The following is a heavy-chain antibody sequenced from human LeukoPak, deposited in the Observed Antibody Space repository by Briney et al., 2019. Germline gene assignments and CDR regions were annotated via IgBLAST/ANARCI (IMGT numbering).Heavy chain of an antibody. CDR3: AREGPATEPFCSGGSCYSYYYYYMDV. Sequence: GASVKVSCKASGYTFTSYGISWVRQAPGQGLEWMGGIIPIFGTANYAQKFQGRVTITADKSTSTAYMELSSLRSEDTAVYYCAREGPATEPFCSGGSCYSYYYYYMDVWGKGTTVTVSS. J-gene: IGHJ6*03. CDR2: IIPIFGTA. V-gene: IGHV1-69*06. D-gene: IGHD2-15*01. CDR1: GYTFTSYG.